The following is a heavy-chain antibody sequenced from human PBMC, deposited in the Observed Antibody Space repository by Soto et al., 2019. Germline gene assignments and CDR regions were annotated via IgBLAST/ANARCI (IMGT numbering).Heavy chain of an antibody. J-gene: IGHJ4*02. Sequence: PGGSLRLSCAASGFTFSSYGMHWVRQAPGKGLEWVAVISYDGSNKYYADSVKGRFTISRDNSKNTLYLQMNSLRAEDTAVYYCAKDLYCSSTSCYGFDYWGQGTLVTVSS. V-gene: IGHV3-30*18. CDR3: AKDLYCSSTSCYGFDY. D-gene: IGHD2-2*01. CDR1: GFTFSSYG. CDR2: ISYDGSNK.